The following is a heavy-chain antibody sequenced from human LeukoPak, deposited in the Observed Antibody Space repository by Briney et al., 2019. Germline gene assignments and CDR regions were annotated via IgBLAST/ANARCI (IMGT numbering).Heavy chain of an antibody. J-gene: IGHJ4*02. CDR1: GFTFSNYA. CDR3: ARDGEDDFWSGYYKPIDY. Sequence: GGTLRLSCAASGFTFSNYAMSWVRQAPGKGLEWVSGISGSGGSTYYADSVKGRFTISRDNSKNTLYLQMNSLRAEDTAVYYCARDGEDDFWSGYYKPIDYWGQGTLVTVSS. V-gene: IGHV3-23*01. CDR2: ISGSGGST. D-gene: IGHD3-3*01.